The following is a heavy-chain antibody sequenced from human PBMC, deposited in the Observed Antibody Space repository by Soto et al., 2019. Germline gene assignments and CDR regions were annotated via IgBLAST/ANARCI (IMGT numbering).Heavy chain of an antibody. V-gene: IGHV1-18*01. J-gene: IGHJ5*02. D-gene: IGHD2-2*01. CDR2: ISGFNGYT. Sequence: QVQLVQSGAEVKKPGASVKVSRKSSGYTFTTFGVTWVRQAPGQGLEWLGWISGFNGYTNYAQKFRGRVTMATDTSTSTAYMELRSLRSDDTAVYYCARDRPYSSKKVWVDPWGQGTLVTVSS. CDR3: ARDRPYSSKKVWVDP. CDR1: GYTFTTFG.